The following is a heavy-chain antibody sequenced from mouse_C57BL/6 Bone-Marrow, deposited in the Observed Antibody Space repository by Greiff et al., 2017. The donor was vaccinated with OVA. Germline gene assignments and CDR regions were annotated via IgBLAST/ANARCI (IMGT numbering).Heavy chain of an antibody. D-gene: IGHD2-4*01. CDR3: TRRSIYYDYDDVFAY. CDR2: IDPETGGT. J-gene: IGHJ3*01. CDR1: GYTFTDYE. V-gene: IGHV1-15*01. Sequence: VKLVESGAELVRPGASVTLSCKASGYTFTDYEMHWVKQTPVHGLEWIGAIDPETGGTAYNQKFKGKAILTADKSSSTAYMELRSLTSEDSAVYYCTRRSIYYDYDDVFAYWGQGTLVTVSA.